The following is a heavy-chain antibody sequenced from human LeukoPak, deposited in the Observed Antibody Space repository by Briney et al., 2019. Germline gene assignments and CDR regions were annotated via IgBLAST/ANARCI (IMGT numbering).Heavy chain of an antibody. D-gene: IGHD6-19*01. CDR1: GYSFTDYH. Sequence: ASVTVSCTASGYSFTDYHMHWVRQAPGQGLEWMGWINPNSGGTDYAQKFQGRITMTRDTSISTTYMELSRLISDDTAMYYCATGRQWLVGGDWFDPWGQGTLVTVSS. CDR2: INPNSGGT. V-gene: IGHV1-2*02. J-gene: IGHJ5*02. CDR3: ATGRQWLVGGDWFDP.